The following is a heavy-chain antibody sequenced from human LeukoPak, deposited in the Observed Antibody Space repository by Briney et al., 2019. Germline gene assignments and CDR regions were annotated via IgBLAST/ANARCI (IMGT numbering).Heavy chain of an antibody. J-gene: IGHJ4*02. CDR3: ARDLIGAVAGPLDY. V-gene: IGHV3-15*01. CDR1: GFTFSNVW. CDR2: IKRKTDGGTT. D-gene: IGHD6-19*01. Sequence: GDSLRLSCAASGFTFSNVWMSWVRQAPGKGLEWVGRIKRKTDGGTTDYSAPVKGRFTISRDDSKNTMYLQMNSLKTEDTAVYYCARDLIGAVAGPLDYWGQGTLVTVSS.